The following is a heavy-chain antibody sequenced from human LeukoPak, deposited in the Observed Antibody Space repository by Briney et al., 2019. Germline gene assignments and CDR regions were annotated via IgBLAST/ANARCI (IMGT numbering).Heavy chain of an antibody. V-gene: IGHV3-30*18. J-gene: IGHJ4*02. CDR1: GFTYSSYG. Sequence: PGVSLRLSCAASGFTYSSYGMHWVREAPGKGLELGAVISYDGNNKYHADSVKGRFTISRDNSKNTVYLQMNSLRPEDTAVYYCAKGPVGYPDYWGQGTLVTVSS. CDR2: ISYDGNNK. CDR3: AKGPVGYPDY. D-gene: IGHD5-12*01.